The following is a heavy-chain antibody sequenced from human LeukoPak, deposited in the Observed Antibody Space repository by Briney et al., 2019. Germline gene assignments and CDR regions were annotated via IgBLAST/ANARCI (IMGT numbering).Heavy chain of an antibody. V-gene: IGHV4-61*08. CDR2: IYYSGST. J-gene: IGHJ6*02. CDR3: ARECSSGCHPLYYGMDV. CDR1: GASISSGDFF. Sequence: SQTLSLTCTVSGASISSGDFFWSWIRQPPGKGLEWIGYIYYSGSTNYNPSLKSRVTISVDTSKNQFSLKLSSVTAADTAVYYCARECSSGCHPLYYGMDVWGQGTTVTVSS. D-gene: IGHD6-19*01.